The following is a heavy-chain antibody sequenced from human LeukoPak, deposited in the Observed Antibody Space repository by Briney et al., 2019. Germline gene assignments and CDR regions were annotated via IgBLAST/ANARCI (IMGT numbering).Heavy chain of an antibody. CDR3: ARGRNSRAEDY. CDR2: IKPSGDST. CDR1: GYTFTSYY. V-gene: IGHV1-46*01. J-gene: IGHJ4*02. D-gene: IGHD4-23*01. Sequence: ASVKVSCKASGYTFTSYYIHWVRQAPGQGLEWMGIIKPSGDSTNYAQTFQGRVTMTRDTSTSTVYMELSSLRSEDTAVYYCARGRNSRAEDYWGQGTLVTVSS.